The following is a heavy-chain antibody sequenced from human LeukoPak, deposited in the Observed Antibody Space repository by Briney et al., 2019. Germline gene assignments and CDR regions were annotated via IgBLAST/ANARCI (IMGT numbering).Heavy chain of an antibody. J-gene: IGHJ6*03. CDR2: IDTAGDR. Sequence: GGSLRLSCATSGFTFRNYDMHWVRQASGKGLGWVSAIDTAGDRSYPVSVKGRFTISRENAKSSLYLQMNNLRAGDTAVYYCARGGSLYDASYYYYLDVWGKGTRVTVSS. CDR3: ARGGSLYDASYYYYLDV. D-gene: IGHD2/OR15-2a*01. V-gene: IGHV3-13*01. CDR1: GFTFRNYD.